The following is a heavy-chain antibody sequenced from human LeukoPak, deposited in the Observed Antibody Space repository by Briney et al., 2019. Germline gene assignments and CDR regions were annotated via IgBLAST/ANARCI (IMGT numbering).Heavy chain of an antibody. CDR1: GYILTELS. CDR2: FDPEDGET. D-gene: IGHD3-10*01. J-gene: IGHJ4*02. CDR3: ATTLPRYYYGSGSLFDY. V-gene: IGHV1-24*01. Sequence: ASVKVSCKVSGYILTELSMHWVRQAPGKGLEWMGGFDPEDGETIYAQKFQGRVTMTEDTSTDTAYMELSSLRSEDTAVYYCATTLPRYYYGSGSLFDYWGQGTLVTVSS.